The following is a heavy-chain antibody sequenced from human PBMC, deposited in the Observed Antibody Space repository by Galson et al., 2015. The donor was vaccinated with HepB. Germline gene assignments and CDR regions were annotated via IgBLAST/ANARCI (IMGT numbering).Heavy chain of an antibody. CDR3: ATERFRSSWYQYAFDI. V-gene: IGHV1-24*01. D-gene: IGHD6-13*01. J-gene: IGHJ3*02. CDR2: FDPEDGET. Sequence: SVKVSCKVSGYTLTELSMHWVRQAPGKGLEWMGGFDPEDGETIYAQKFQGRVTMTEDTSTDTAYMELSSLRSEDTAVYYCATERFRSSWYQYAFDIWGQGTMVTVSS. CDR1: GYTLTELS.